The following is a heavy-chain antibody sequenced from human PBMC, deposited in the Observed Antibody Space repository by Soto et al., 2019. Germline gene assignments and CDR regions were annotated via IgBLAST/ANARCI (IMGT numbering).Heavy chain of an antibody. CDR2: INPNSGGT. V-gene: IGHV1-2*02. CDR3: ARVPYFDWLTPNYYYYGMDV. Sequence: GSVKVSCKASGYTFTGYYMHWVRQAPGRGLEWMGWINPNSGGTNYAQKFQGRVNMTRDTSISTAYMELSRLRSDDTAVYYCARVPYFDWLTPNYYYYGMDVWGQGTTVTVSS. J-gene: IGHJ6*02. D-gene: IGHD3-9*01. CDR1: GYTFTGYY.